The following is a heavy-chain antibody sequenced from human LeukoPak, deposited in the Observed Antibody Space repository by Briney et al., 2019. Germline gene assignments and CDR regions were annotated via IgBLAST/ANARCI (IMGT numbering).Heavy chain of an antibody. D-gene: IGHD3-10*01. J-gene: IGHJ6*02. Sequence: PGGSLRLSCAASGFTFRSFALHWVRQSPGKGLEWVAVISFDGHNTFYAGSVKGRFTISRDNSRNTLYLQMNSLRAEDTAVYFCARSKGFGDLLYHYYYYALDVWGQGTTVTVSS. CDR3: ARSKGFGDLLYHYYYYALDV. CDR2: ISFDGHNT. V-gene: IGHV3-30*04. CDR1: GFTFRSFA.